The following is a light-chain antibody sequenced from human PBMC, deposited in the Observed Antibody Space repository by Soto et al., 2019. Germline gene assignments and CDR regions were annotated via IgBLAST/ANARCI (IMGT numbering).Light chain of an antibody. CDR3: QQTSTTPYT. CDR1: QSINGF. J-gene: IGKJ2*01. CDR2: ATS. V-gene: IGKV1-39*01. Sequence: DIQMTQSPSSLSASVEDRVSITCRASQSINGFLNWYQQTPGKAPKLLIYATSNLQSGVPSRFSGSGSGTDFTLTISTLQPQDFATYFCQQTSTTPYTFGQGTKLEIK.